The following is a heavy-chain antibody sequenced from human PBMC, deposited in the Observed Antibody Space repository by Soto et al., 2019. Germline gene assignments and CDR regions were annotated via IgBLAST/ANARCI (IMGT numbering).Heavy chain of an antibody. CDR2: IYPGDSDT. D-gene: IGHD2-15*01. J-gene: IGHJ4*02. Sequence: GESLKISCKGSGYSFTSYWIGWVRQMPGKGLEWMGIIYPGDSDTRYSPSFQGQVTISADKSIRTAYLQWSSLKASDTAMYYCARLGVAATYPRYYFDYWGQGTLVTVSS. V-gene: IGHV5-51*01. CDR1: GYSFTSYW. CDR3: ARLGVAATYPRYYFDY.